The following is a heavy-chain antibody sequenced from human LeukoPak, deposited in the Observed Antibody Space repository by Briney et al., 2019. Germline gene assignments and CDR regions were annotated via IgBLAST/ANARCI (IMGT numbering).Heavy chain of an antibody. CDR3: ASVGDYGGNGDAFDI. Sequence: SETLSLTCTVSGGSISSYYWSWIRQPPGKGLEWIGYIYYSGSTNYNPSLKGRVTISVDTSKNQFSLKLSSVTAADTAVYYCASVGDYGGNGDAFDIWGQGTMVTVSS. V-gene: IGHV4-59*01. D-gene: IGHD4-23*01. CDR2: IYYSGST. J-gene: IGHJ3*02. CDR1: GGSISSYY.